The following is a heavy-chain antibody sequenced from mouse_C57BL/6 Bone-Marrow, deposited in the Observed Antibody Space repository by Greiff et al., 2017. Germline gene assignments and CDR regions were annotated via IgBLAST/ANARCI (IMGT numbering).Heavy chain of an antibody. Sequence: QVQLQQSGPELVKPGASVKISCKASGYAFSSSWMNWVKQRPGKGLEWIGRIYPGDGDTNYNGKFKGKATLTADKSSSTAYMQLSSLTSEDSAVYFCAFYGSSYVGFAYWGQGTLVTVSA. V-gene: IGHV1-82*01. D-gene: IGHD1-1*01. CDR1: GYAFSSSW. CDR2: IYPGDGDT. J-gene: IGHJ3*01. CDR3: AFYGSSYVGFAY.